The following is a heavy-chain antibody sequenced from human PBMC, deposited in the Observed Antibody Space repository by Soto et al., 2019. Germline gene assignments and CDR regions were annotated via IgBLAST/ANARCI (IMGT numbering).Heavy chain of an antibody. V-gene: IGHV4-30-4*01. Sequence: SETLSLTCTVSGGSISSGDYYWSWIRQPPGKGLEWIGYIYYSGTTYYNPSLKSRVTISVDTSKNQFSLKLSSVTAADTAVYYCARGEAYYDILTGYYYYNWFDPWGQGTLVT. CDR2: IYYSGTT. CDR1: GGSISSGDYY. CDR3: ARGEAYYDILTGYYYYNWFDP. D-gene: IGHD3-9*01. J-gene: IGHJ5*02.